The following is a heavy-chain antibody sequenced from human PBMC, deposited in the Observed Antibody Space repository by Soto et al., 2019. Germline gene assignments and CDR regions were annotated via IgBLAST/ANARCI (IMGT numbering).Heavy chain of an antibody. CDR1: GYTFTSNS. Sequence: QVQLVQSGRELRKPGASVKVSCKASGYTFTSNSITWVRQAPGQGLEWMGWISTSSGNTKFAQKFQGRVTLTTDTSTSTAYMELTSLRSDDTAVYYCARGGGYAVDYWGQGTLVTVST. CDR3: ARGGGYAVDY. J-gene: IGHJ4*02. V-gene: IGHV1-18*04. CDR2: ISTSSGNT. D-gene: IGHD5-12*01.